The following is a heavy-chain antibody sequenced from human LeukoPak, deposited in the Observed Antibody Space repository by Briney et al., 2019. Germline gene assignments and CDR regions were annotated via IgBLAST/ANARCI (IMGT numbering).Heavy chain of an antibody. Sequence: GGSLRLSCAASGFTFSSYEMNWVRQAPGKGLEWVSYISSSGSTIYYADSVKGRFTISRDNAKNSLYLQMNSLRAEDTAVYYCARDPGMTTVTTSAFDIWGQGTMVTVSS. V-gene: IGHV3-48*03. CDR3: ARDPGMTTVTTSAFDI. CDR1: GFTFSSYE. CDR2: ISSSGSTI. J-gene: IGHJ3*02. D-gene: IGHD4-17*01.